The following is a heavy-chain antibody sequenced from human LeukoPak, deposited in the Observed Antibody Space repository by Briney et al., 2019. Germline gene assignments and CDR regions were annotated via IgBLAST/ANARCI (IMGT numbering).Heavy chain of an antibody. V-gene: IGHV3-21*01. Sequence: GGSLRLSCAASGFTFSSYSMNWVRQAPGKGLEWVSSFSSSSSYIYYADSVKGRFTISRDNAKNSLYLQMNSLRAEDTAVYYCARESPYDFWSGSNWFDPWGQGTLVTVSS. D-gene: IGHD3-3*01. CDR2: FSSSSSYI. CDR1: GFTFSSYS. J-gene: IGHJ5*02. CDR3: ARESPYDFWSGSNWFDP.